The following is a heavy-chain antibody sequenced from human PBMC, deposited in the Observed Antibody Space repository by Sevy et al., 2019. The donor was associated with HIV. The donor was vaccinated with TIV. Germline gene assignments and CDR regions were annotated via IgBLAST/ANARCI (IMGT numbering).Heavy chain of an antibody. J-gene: IGHJ4*02. CDR1: GFTFSSYA. Sequence: GGSLRLSCAASGFTFSSYAMSWVRQAPGKGLEWVSAISGSGGSTYYADSVKGRFTISRDNSKNTLHLQMNSLRAEDTAVYYCAKDDYGDYFFLWYWGQGTLVTVSS. CDR2: ISGSGGST. CDR3: AKDDYGDYFFLWY. V-gene: IGHV3-23*01. D-gene: IGHD4-17*01.